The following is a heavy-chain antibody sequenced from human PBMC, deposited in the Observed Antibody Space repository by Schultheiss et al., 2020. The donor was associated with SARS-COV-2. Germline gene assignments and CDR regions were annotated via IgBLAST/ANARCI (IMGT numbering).Heavy chain of an antibody. CDR1: GGSISSSSYY. Sequence: SQTLSLTCTVSGGSISSSSYYWGWIRQPPGKGLEWIGEINHSGSTNYNPSLKSRVTISVDTSKNQFSLKLSSVTAADTAVYYCARRVGYGSGSYYSPYNWFDPWGQGTLVTVSS. D-gene: IGHD3-10*01. J-gene: IGHJ5*02. CDR2: INHSGST. V-gene: IGHV4-39*07. CDR3: ARRVGYGSGSYYSPYNWFDP.